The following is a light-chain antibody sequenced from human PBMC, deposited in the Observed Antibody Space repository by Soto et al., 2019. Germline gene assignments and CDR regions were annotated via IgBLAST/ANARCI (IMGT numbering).Light chain of an antibody. CDR1: QDIRSY. Sequence: DIPLTQSPSFLSASVGDRVAITCRASQDIRSYLAWYQQKPGKAPKVLIYAASTLQSGVPSRFSGSGSGTEFTLTISSLQPEDFATYYCQQLNSYPRSFGQGTKVEIK. CDR3: QQLNSYPRS. CDR2: AAS. V-gene: IGKV1-9*01. J-gene: IGKJ1*01.